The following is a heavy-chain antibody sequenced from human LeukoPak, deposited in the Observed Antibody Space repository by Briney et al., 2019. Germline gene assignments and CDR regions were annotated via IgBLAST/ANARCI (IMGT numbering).Heavy chain of an antibody. CDR2: ISAYNGNT. D-gene: IGHD6-19*01. CDR3: AREGAVAGIDY. J-gene: IGHJ4*02. CDR1: GYTFTNYY. V-gene: IGHV1-18*01. Sequence: ASVKISCKASGYTFTNYYIHWVRQAPGQGLEWMGWISAYNGNTNYAQKLQGRVTMTTDTSTSTAYMEVRSLRSDDTAVYYCAREGAVAGIDYWGQGTLVTVSS.